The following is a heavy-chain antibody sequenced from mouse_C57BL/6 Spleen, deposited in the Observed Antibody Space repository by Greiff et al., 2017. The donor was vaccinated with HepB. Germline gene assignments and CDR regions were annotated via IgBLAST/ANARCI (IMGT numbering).Heavy chain of an antibody. CDR1: GFTFSDFY. D-gene: IGHD1-1*02. CDR3: ARDAGLLSSMDY. Sequence: EVKLMESGGGLVQSGRSLRFSCATSGFTFSDFYMEWVRQAPGKGLEWIAASRNKANDYTTEYSASVKGRFIVSRDTSQSILYLQMNALRAEDTAIYYCARDAGLLSSMDYWGQGTSVTVSS. V-gene: IGHV7-1*01. CDR2: SRNKANDYTT. J-gene: IGHJ4*01.